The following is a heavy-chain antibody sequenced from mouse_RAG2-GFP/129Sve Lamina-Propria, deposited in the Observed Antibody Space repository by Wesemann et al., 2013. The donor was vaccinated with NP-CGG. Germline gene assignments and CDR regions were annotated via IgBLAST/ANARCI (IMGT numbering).Heavy chain of an antibody. J-gene: IGHJ2*01. CDR2: ISSGSSTI. CDR3: ASLYYGSSYFDY. CDR1: GFTFSDYG. V-gene: IGHV5-17*01. D-gene: IGHD1-1*01. Sequence: VQLVESGGGLVKPGGSLKLSCAASGFTFSDYGMHWVRQAPEKGLEWVAYISSGSSTIYYADTVKGRFTISRDNAKNTLFLQMTSLRSEDTAMYYCASLYYGSSYFDYWGQGTTLTVSS.